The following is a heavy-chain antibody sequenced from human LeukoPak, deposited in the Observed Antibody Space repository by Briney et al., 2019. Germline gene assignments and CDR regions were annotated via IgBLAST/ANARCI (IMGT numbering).Heavy chain of an antibody. Sequence: GGSLRLSCAASGFTFGDYYMSWIRQAPGKGLEWVSYISSSSSYTNYADSVKGRFTISRDNAKNSLYLQMNSLRAEDTAVYYCARLPQEAVAGHDYWGQGTLVTVSS. D-gene: IGHD6-19*01. CDR2: ISSSSSYT. CDR1: GFTFGDYY. V-gene: IGHV3-11*03. CDR3: ARLPQEAVAGHDY. J-gene: IGHJ4*02.